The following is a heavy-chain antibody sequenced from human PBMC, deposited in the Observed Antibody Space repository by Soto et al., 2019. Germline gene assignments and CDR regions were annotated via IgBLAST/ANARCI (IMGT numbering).Heavy chain of an antibody. CDR3: AAVAIVVLQFRAGDAFDS. CDR1: GGSVSSGVYY. J-gene: IGHJ3*02. CDR2: IYYSGST. V-gene: IGHV4-61*08. D-gene: IGHD2-15*01. Sequence: QVQLQESGPGLVKPSETLSLTCTVSGGSVSSGVYYWSWIRQPPGKGLEWIGYIYYSGSTNNNPSLHSRGHRAVDPSKNQFDRKLSSVTAADTAVYYCAAVAIVVLQFRAGDAFDSWGQGTMVTVSS.